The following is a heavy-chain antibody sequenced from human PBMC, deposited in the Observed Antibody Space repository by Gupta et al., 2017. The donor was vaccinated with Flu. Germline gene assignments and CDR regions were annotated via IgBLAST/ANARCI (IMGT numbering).Heavy chain of an antibody. CDR3: ARNWAVYDSTGYFDY. J-gene: IGHJ4*02. V-gene: IGHV3-21*01. Sequence: QAPGKGLEWVSSISSSSSYIYYTDSVKGRFTISRDNARNSLYLHMSNLRAEDAAIYYCARNWAVYDSTGYFDYWGQGTLVTVSS. D-gene: IGHD3-22*01. CDR2: ISSSSSYI.